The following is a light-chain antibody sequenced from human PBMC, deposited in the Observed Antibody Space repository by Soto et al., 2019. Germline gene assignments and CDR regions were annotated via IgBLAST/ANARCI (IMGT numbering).Light chain of an antibody. Sequence: QSALTQPPSASGSPGQSVTISCTGTSSDVGAYNYVSWFQQYPGKAPKLKIYEVSNRPSGVSNRFSGSKSGNTASLTISDLQAEDEADYYCTSYTSSSTWVFGGGTQLTVL. CDR1: SSDVGAYNY. CDR3: TSYTSSSTWV. CDR2: EVS. V-gene: IGLV2-14*01. J-gene: IGLJ3*02.